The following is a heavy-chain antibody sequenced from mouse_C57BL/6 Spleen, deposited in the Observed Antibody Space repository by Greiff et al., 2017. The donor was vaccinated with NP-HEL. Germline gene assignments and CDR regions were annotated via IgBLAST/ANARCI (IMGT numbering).Heavy chain of an antibody. D-gene: IGHD1-2*01. CDR3: TREIPDGYYFDY. Sequence: VQLQQSGAELVRPGASVTLSCKASGYTFTDYEMHWVKQTPVHGLEWIGAIDPETGGTAYNQKFKGKAILTADKSSSTAYMELRSLTSEDSAVYYCTREIPDGYYFDYWGQGTTLTVSS. CDR1: GYTFTDYE. J-gene: IGHJ2*01. CDR2: IDPETGGT. V-gene: IGHV1-15*01.